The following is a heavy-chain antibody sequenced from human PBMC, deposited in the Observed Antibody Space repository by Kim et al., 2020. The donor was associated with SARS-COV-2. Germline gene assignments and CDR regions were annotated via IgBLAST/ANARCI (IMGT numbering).Heavy chain of an antibody. D-gene: IGHD6-13*01. CDR2: IYYSGST. Sequence: SETLSLTCTVSGGSISSGGYYWSWIRQHPGKGLEWIGYIYYSGSTYYNPSLKSRVTISVDTSKNQFSLKLSSVTAADTAVYYCARFLAAGNGPFDYWGQGTLVTVSS. V-gene: IGHV4-31*03. CDR1: GGSISSGGYY. J-gene: IGHJ4*02. CDR3: ARFLAAGNGPFDY.